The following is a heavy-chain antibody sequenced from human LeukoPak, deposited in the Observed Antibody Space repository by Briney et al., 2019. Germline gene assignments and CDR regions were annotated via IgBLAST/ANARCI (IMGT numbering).Heavy chain of an antibody. D-gene: IGHD3-10*01. J-gene: IGHJ3*02. CDR3: ARDFRQFDFDTMGNDAFDI. CDR2: ISSSSSYI. V-gene: IGHV3-21*01. Sequence: KAGGSLRLSCAASGFTFSTYSMNWVRQAPGKGLEWVPFISSSSSYIYYADSMKGRFTISRDNAKNSLFLQMNSLRAEDTAVYYCARDFRQFDFDTMGNDAFDIWGQGTMVTVSS. CDR1: GFTFSTYS.